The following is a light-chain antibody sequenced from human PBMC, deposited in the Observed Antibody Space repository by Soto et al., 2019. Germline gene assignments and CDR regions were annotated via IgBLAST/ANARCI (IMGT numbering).Light chain of an antibody. CDR3: QSYDSSLSGAV. J-gene: IGLJ7*01. CDR1: SSNIGAGYD. CDR2: GNS. V-gene: IGLV1-40*01. Sequence: QSALTQPPSVSGAPGQRVTISCTGSSSNIGAGYDVHWYQQLPGTAPKLLIYGNSNRPSGVPDQFSGSKSGTSASLAITGLQAEDEADYYCQSYDSSLSGAVFGGGTQLTVL.